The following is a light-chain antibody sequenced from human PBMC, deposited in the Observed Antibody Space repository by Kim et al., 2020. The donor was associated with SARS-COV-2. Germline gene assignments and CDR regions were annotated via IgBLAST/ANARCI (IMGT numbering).Light chain of an antibody. J-gene: IGKJ4*01. CDR1: QRLLNGNRYNS. CDR2: LGS. CDR3: MQTLQTPLT. V-gene: IGKV2-28*01. Sequence: DIMMTQSPLSLPVTPGEPASVSCRSSQRLLNGNRYNSLDWYVQKPGQSPQLLIYLGSNRASGVPDRFSGSGSGTEFTLKISRVEAEDVGIYYCMQTLQTPLTFGGGTKVDIK.